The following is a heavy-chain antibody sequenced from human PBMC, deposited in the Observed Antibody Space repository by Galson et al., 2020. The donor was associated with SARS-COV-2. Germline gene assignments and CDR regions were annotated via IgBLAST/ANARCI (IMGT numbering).Heavy chain of an antibody. CDR2: ISAYNGNT. J-gene: IGHJ4*02. V-gene: IGHV1-18*04. D-gene: IGHD2-21*02. Sequence: ASVKVSCKTSGYIFSSYSISWVRQAPGQGLEWMGWISAYNGNTNYAQKVQGRVTMTTDTSTSTAYMEVRSLRSDDTAVYYCARGGIVVVTAPLDYWGQGTLVIVSS. CDR1: GYIFSSYS. CDR3: ARGGIVVVTAPLDY.